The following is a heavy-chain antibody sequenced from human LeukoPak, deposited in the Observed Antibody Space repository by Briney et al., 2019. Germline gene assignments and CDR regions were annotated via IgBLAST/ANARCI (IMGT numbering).Heavy chain of an antibody. D-gene: IGHD2-2*01. V-gene: IGHV1-69*06. Sequence: ASVKVSCKASGGTFSCYTISWVRQAPGQGLEWMGGIIPIFGTANYAQKFQGRVTITADKSTSTVYMELSSLRSEDTAVYYCARGYCSGTSCSWFDPWGQGTLVTVSS. J-gene: IGHJ5*02. CDR3: ARGYCSGTSCSWFDP. CDR1: GGTFSCYT. CDR2: IIPIFGTA.